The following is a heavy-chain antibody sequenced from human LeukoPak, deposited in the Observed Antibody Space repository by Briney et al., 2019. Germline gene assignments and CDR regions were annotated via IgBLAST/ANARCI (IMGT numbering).Heavy chain of an antibody. CDR2: FDPEDGET. J-gene: IGHJ4*02. CDR3: ATEILQIYDSSGYYYY. CDR1: GYTLTELS. Sequence: ASVKVSCKVSGYTLTELSMHWVRQAPGKGLEWMGGFDPEDGETIYAQKFQGRVTMTEDTSTDTAYMELSSLRSEDTAVYYCATEILQIYDSSGYYYYWGQGTLVTVSS. V-gene: IGHV1-24*01. D-gene: IGHD3-22*01.